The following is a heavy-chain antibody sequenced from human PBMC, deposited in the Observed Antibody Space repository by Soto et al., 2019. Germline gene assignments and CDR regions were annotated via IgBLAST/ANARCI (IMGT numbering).Heavy chain of an antibody. V-gene: IGHV1-46*03. CDR1: GYTFTSYY. CDR3: ARADQVIFGVAPPYFDY. J-gene: IGHJ4*02. CDR2: INPSGGST. D-gene: IGHD3-3*01. Sequence: ASVKVSCKASGYTFTSYYMHWVRQAPGQGLEWMGIINPSGGSTSYAQKFQGRVTMTRDTSTSTVYMELSSLRSEDTAAYYCARADQVIFGVAPPYFDYWGQGTLVTVSS.